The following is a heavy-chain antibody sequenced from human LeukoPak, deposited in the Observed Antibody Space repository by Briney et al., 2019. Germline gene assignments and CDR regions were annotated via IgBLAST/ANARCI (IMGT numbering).Heavy chain of an antibody. J-gene: IGHJ4*02. Sequence: PGGSLRLSCAASGFTFSSYAMHWVRQAPGKGLEWVANIKQDGSEKYYVDSVKGRSTISRDNAKNSLFLQMNSLRAEDTAVYYCATEEIWDHRFDYWGQGTLVTVSS. D-gene: IGHD3-16*01. CDR1: GFTFSSYA. CDR2: IKQDGSEK. CDR3: ATEEIWDHRFDY. V-gene: IGHV3-7*03.